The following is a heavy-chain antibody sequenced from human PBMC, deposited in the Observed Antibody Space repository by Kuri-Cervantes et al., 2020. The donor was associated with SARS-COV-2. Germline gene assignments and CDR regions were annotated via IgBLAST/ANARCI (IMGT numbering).Heavy chain of an antibody. D-gene: IGHD4-23*01. CDR1: GGSISSSSYY. CDR3: ATISDYGGHPNPDYFDY. V-gene: IGHV4-39*01. J-gene: IGHJ4*02. CDR2: IYYSGST. Sequence: GSLRLSCTVSGGSISSSSYYWGWICQPPGKGLEWIGSIYYSGSTYYNPSLKSRVTISVDTSKNQFSLKPSSVTAADTAVYYCATISDYGGHPNPDYFDYWGQGTLVTVSS.